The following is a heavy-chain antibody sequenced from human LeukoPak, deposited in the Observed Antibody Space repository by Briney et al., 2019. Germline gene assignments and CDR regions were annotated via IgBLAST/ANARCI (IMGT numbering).Heavy chain of an antibody. J-gene: IGHJ4*02. CDR1: GGSISSGGYS. CDR3: ARGGDGYNSLAVDY. V-gene: IGHV4-30-2*01. D-gene: IGHD5-24*01. CDR2: IYHGGST. Sequence: SETLSLTCAVSGGSISSGGYSWSWIRQPPGKGLEWIGYIYHGGSTYYNPSLKSRVTISVDRSKNQFSLKLSSVTAADTAVYYCARGGDGYNSLAVDYWGQGTLVTVSS.